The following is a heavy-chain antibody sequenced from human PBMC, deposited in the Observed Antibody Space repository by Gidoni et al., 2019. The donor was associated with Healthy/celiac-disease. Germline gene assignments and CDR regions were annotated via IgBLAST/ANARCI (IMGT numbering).Heavy chain of an antibody. CDR3: ARSTCSSTSCYLHYYYYYYMDV. CDR1: GGTFSSYA. Sequence: QVQLVQSGAEVKKPGSSVKVSCKASGGTFSSYAISWVRQAPGQGLEWMGGIIPIFGTANYAQKFQGRVTITADESTSTAYMELSSLRSEDTAVYYCARSTCSSTSCYLHYYYYYYMDVWGKGTTVTVSS. J-gene: IGHJ6*03. D-gene: IGHD2-2*01. CDR2: IIPIFGTA. V-gene: IGHV1-69*01.